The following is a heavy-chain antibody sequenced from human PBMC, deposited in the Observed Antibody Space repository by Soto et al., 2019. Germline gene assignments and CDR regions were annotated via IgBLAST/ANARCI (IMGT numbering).Heavy chain of an antibody. J-gene: IGHJ5*02. V-gene: IGHV4-31*01. D-gene: IGHD5-18*01. CDR3: ARGELRFWFDP. CDR2: IYYSGST. CDR1: GGSISSGGYY. Sequence: QVQLQESGPGLVKPSQTLSLTCTVSGGSISSGGYYWSWIRQHPGKGLEWIGYIYYSGSTYYNPSLQSPVTISADTSKHRSPLKLSSVTAADTAVYYCARGELRFWFDPWGQGTLGTISS.